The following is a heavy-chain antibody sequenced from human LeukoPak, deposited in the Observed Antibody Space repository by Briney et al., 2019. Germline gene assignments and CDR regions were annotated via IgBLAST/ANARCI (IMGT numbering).Heavy chain of an antibody. CDR1: GFTFSSYS. CDR2: ISSSSSCI. D-gene: IGHD2-2*01. Sequence: GGSLRLSCAASGFTFSSYSMNWVRQAPGKGLEWVSSISSSSSCIYYADSVKGRFTISRDNAKNSLYLQMNSLRAEDAAVYYCARDPTRIVVVPAANLMDVWGKGTTVTVSS. J-gene: IGHJ6*03. CDR3: ARDPTRIVVVPAANLMDV. V-gene: IGHV3-21*01.